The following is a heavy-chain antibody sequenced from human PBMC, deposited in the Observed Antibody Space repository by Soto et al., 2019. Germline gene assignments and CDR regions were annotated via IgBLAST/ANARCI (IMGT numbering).Heavy chain of an antibody. Sequence: QVQVVQSGADVKRPWASVKVSCKTSGYTFNKYPIHWVRQAPGQGLEWMGWINPANGDTGFSQKFQDRVTITRDTSASTAYMELSSLRSEDTAVYYCARKEYYDSGMYHFDYWGQGTLVTVSS. CDR1: GYTFNKYP. D-gene: IGHD3-22*01. V-gene: IGHV1-3*01. CDR2: INPANGDT. CDR3: ARKEYYDSGMYHFDY. J-gene: IGHJ4*02.